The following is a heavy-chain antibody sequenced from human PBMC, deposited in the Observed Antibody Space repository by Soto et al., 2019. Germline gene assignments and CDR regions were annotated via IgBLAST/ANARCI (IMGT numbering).Heavy chain of an antibody. V-gene: IGHV5-10-1*03. Sequence: EVRLVQSGAEVKKPGESLRISCQGSGYSFTSYWITWVRQMPGKGLEWMGRIDPSDSYTNYSPSFQGHVTISADKSLSTASLQWSSLKASDTAMYYCARGYDNSGWGGDYWGQGTLVTVSS. CDR1: GYSFTSYW. D-gene: IGHD3-22*01. CDR3: ARGYDNSGWGGDY. CDR2: IDPSDSYT. J-gene: IGHJ4*02.